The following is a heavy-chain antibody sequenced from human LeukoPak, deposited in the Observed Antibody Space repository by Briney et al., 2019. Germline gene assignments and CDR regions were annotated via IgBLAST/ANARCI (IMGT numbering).Heavy chain of an antibody. V-gene: IGHV4-61*01. J-gene: IGHJ4*02. Sequence: SETLSLTCTVSGGSFSSGSYYWSWIRQPPGKGLEWIGYIYYSGSTNYNPSLKSRVTISVDTSKNQFSLKLSSVTAADTAVYYCATNREYYYDSSGLDYWGQGTLVTVSS. CDR2: IYYSGST. D-gene: IGHD3-22*01. CDR3: ATNREYYYDSSGLDY. CDR1: GGSFSSGSYY.